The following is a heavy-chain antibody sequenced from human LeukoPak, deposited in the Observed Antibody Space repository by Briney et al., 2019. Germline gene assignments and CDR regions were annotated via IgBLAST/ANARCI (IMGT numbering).Heavy chain of an antibody. CDR3: AAQYQPDAFDI. CDR2: ISAYNGNT. CDR1: GYTFTSYG. D-gene: IGHD2-2*01. J-gene: IGHJ3*02. Sequence: ASVTVSCTASGYTFTSYGISWVRQAPGQGLEWMGWISAYNGNTNYAQKLQGRVTMTTDTSTSTAYMELRSLRSDDTAVYYCAAQYQPDAFDIWGQGTMVTVSS. V-gene: IGHV1-18*04.